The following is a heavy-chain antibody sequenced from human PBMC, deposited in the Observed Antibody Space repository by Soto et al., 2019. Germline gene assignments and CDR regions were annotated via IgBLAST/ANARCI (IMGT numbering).Heavy chain of an antibody. CDR3: ARDRVTTTRGGYYYYYGMDV. V-gene: IGHV4-31*03. D-gene: IGHD4-17*01. Sequence: SETLSLTCTVSGGSISSGGYYWSWIRQHPGKGLEWIGYIYYSGSTYYNPSLKSRVTISVDTSKNQFSLKLSSVTAADTAVYYCARDRVTTTRGGYYYYYGMDVWGQGTTVTVSS. CDR2: IYYSGST. CDR1: GGSISSGGYY. J-gene: IGHJ6*02.